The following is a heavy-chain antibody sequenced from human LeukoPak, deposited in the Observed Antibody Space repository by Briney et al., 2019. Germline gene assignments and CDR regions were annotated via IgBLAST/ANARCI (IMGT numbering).Heavy chain of an antibody. CDR3: AKGPTYGDYGPVDY. V-gene: IGHV3-33*06. CDR1: GFTFSSYG. D-gene: IGHD4-17*01. CDR2: IWYDGSIK. Sequence: GRSLRLSCAASGFTFSSYGMHWVRQAPGKGLEWVAVIWYDGSIKYYADSVKGRFTISRDNSKNTLYLQMNSLRAEDTAVYYCAKGPTYGDYGPVDYWGQGTLVTVSS. J-gene: IGHJ4*02.